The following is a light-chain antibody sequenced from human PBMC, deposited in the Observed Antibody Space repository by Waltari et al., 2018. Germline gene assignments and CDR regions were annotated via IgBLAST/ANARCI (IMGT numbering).Light chain of an antibody. V-gene: IGKV3-15*01. CDR2: GAS. Sequence: EIVMTQSPATLSVSPGERATLSCRASQSVNNFLAWYQKKPGQAPRLLIYGASTGATGIPARFSGSGSGTVFTLTISSLHSEDFAVYYCQHYNNWPPMYTFGQGTKLEIK. CDR1: QSVNNF. J-gene: IGKJ2*01. CDR3: QHYNNWPPMYT.